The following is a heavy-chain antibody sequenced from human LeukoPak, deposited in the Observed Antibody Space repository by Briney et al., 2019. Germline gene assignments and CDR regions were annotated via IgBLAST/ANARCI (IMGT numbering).Heavy chain of an antibody. D-gene: IGHD1-26*01. Sequence: SQTLSLTCTVSGGSISSGGYYWSWIRQPPGKGLEWIGYIYYSGSTYYNPSLKSRVTISVDTSKNQFSLKLTSVTAADTAMYYCARNRARVGATSPDDAFDIWGQGTMVTVSS. J-gene: IGHJ3*02. CDR3: ARNRARVGATSPDDAFDI. CDR2: IYYSGST. V-gene: IGHV4-30-4*07. CDR1: GGSISSGGYY.